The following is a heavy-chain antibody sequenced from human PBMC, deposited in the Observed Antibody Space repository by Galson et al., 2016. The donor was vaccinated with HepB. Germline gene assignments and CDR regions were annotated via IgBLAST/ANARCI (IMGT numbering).Heavy chain of an antibody. CDR3: AKDEEVTMILERNNWFDP. Sequence: SLRLSCAASGFAFSAYALSWVRQGPGKGLEWVSTISGSGASTYYADSVKGRFTISRDNSKNTLYLQMTSLRAEDTAVYYCAKDEEVTMILERNNWFDPWGPGTLVSVSS. CDR2: ISGSGAST. D-gene: IGHD3-22*01. CDR1: GFAFSAYA. V-gene: IGHV3-23*01. J-gene: IGHJ5*02.